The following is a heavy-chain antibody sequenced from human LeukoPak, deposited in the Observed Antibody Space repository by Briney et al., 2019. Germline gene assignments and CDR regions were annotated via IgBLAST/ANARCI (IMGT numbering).Heavy chain of an antibody. J-gene: IGHJ4*02. D-gene: IGHD3-16*02. V-gene: IGHV7-4-1*02. Sequence: ASVKVSCKASGYTFTNYAMNWVRQAPGQGLEWMGWINPNTGNPTYAQGFTGRFVFSLDTSVSTTYLQISSLKAEDTAVYYCARAYQHLGELSLPDYWGQGTLVTVSS. CDR2: INPNTGNP. CDR1: GYTFTNYA. CDR3: ARAYQHLGELSLPDY.